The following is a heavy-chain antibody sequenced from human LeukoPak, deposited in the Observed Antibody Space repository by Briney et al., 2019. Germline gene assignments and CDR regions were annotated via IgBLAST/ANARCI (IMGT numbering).Heavy chain of an antibody. CDR2: SSGYNGKK. D-gene: IGHD2-21*02. Sequence: GASVKVSCKASGYTFTTYGINWVRQAPGQGLEWVGWSSGYNGKKNYAQKLQGRLTMTTDTSTNTAYMELTSLRSDDTAVYYCARYSAYCGGDCYVDYWGQGTLVTVSS. J-gene: IGHJ4*02. V-gene: IGHV1-18*01. CDR3: ARYSAYCGGDCYVDY. CDR1: GYTFTTYG.